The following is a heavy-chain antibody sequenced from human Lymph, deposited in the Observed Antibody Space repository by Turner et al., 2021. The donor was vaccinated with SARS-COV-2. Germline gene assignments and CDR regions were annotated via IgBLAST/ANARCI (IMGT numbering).Heavy chain of an antibody. CDR2: IYSGGSS. CDR3: ERDLDKAGGMDV. CDR1: GFTVSRHY. Sequence: EEQLGKSGGRLVQPGWSLRLFCDAAGFTVSRHYMSWVRQAQGKGVEWDAVIYSGGSSYYPTSVKGRFTISKHTSKHTLYLHMNSLRAEDTAVYYCERDLDKAGGMDVWGQGTTVTVSS. D-gene: IGHD5-18*01. V-gene: IGHV3-53*04. J-gene: IGHJ6*02.